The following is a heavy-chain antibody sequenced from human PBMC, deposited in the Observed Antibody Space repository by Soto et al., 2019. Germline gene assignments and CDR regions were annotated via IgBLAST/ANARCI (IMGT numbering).Heavy chain of an antibody. Sequence: QITLMESGSPVVKPTETLTLTCTFSGFSLSTPGEVVGWIRQPPGKALECLALLFSDHGKRYSPSLQNRLTIKKDTSKNQVVLTLTSVTPADTATYYSARRRQINSVVYTFDQWGQGTVVTVSS. V-gene: IGHV2-5*02. CDR3: ARRRQINSVVYTFDQ. J-gene: IGHJ4*02. D-gene: IGHD1-1*01. CDR2: LFSDHGK. CDR1: GFSLSTPGEV.